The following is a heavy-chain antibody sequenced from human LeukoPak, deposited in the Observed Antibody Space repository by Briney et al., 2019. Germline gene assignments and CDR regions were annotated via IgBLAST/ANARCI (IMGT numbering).Heavy chain of an antibody. CDR1: GFTFSSYW. Sequence: PGGSLRLSCAASGFTFSSYWMSWVRQAPGKGLEWVANIKQDGSEKYYVDSVKGRFTISRDNAKNSLYLQMNSLRAEDTAVYYCARDIAGKFGELSLDYWGQGTLVTVSS. CDR2: IKQDGSEK. D-gene: IGHD3-10*01. J-gene: IGHJ4*02. CDR3: ARDIAGKFGELSLDY. V-gene: IGHV3-7*05.